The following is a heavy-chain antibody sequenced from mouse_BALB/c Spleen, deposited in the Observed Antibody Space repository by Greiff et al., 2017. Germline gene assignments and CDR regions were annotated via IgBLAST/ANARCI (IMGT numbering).Heavy chain of an antibody. V-gene: IGHV1-39*01. CDR1: GYSFTGYN. J-gene: IGHJ1*01. D-gene: IGHD1-1*01. CDR3: ARGGVYYGSSHWYFDV. CDR2: IDPYYGGT. Sequence: EVQLQQSGPELEKPGASVKISCKASGYSFTGYNMNWVKQSNGKSLEWIGNIDPYYGGTSYNQKFKGKATLTVDKYSSTAYMQLKSLTSEDSAVYYCARGGVYYGSSHWYFDVWGAGTTVTVSS.